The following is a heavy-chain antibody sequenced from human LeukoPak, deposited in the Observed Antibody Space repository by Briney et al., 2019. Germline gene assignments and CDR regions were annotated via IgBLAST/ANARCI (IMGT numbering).Heavy chain of an antibody. J-gene: IGHJ4*02. CDR2: ISSSSITI. Sequence: GGSLRLSCAASGFTFSSYSMNWVRQAPGKGLEWVSFISSSSITIYYADSVKGRFTISRDNAEKSLYLQTNSLGAEDTAVYYCARDRGGSYSAIDYWGQGTLVTVSS. CDR1: GFTFSSYS. D-gene: IGHD2-15*01. CDR3: ARDRGGSYSAIDY. V-gene: IGHV3-48*04.